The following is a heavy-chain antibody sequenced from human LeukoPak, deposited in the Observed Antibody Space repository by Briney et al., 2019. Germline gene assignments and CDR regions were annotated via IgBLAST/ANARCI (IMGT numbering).Heavy chain of an antibody. CDR1: GFTFSSYA. CDR3: AKTLVYCSGGSCYGWRN. CDR2: ISGSGGST. D-gene: IGHD2-15*01. Sequence: GGSLRLSCAASGFTFSSYAMSWVRQAPGKGLEWISAISGSGGSTYYADSVKGRFTIYRDNSKNTLYLQMNSLRAKEPAVYYCAKTLVYCSGGSCYGWRNWGQGTLVTVSS. V-gene: IGHV3-23*01. J-gene: IGHJ4*02.